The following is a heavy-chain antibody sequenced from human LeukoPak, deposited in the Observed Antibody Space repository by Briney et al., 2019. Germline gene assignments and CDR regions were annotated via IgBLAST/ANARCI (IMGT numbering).Heavy chain of an antibody. V-gene: IGHV3-23*01. CDR2: ISGSGGST. CDR3: ARAGRNYYFDY. CDR1: GFTFSSYA. Sequence: GGPLRLSCAASGFTFSSYAMSWVRQATGNGLEWVSAISGSGGSTYYADSVKGRFTISRDNSKNTLYLQMNSLRAEDTAVYYCARAGRNYYFDYWGQGTLVTVSS. J-gene: IGHJ4*02. D-gene: IGHD1-14*01.